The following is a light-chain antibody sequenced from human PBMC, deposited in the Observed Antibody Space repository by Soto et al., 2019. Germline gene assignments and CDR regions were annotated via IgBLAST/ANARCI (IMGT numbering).Light chain of an antibody. CDR3: QQYNSYSPT. CDR2: DAS. Sequence: DIQMTQSPSTLSASAGDIVTITCRASQSSSSRLAWNQQKPGKAPKILIYDASSFESGVPSRFSGSRSGTEFNLTISSLQPDDFAPYYCQQYNSYSPTFGQGTKVEIK. CDR1: QSSSSR. J-gene: IGKJ1*01. V-gene: IGKV1-5*01.